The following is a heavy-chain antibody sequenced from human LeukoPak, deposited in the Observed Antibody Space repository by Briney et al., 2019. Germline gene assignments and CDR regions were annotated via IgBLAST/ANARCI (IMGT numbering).Heavy chain of an antibody. CDR3: ARESSSSGAY. CDR1: GGSFSGYY. CDR2: INHSGST. J-gene: IGHJ4*02. D-gene: IGHD6-6*01. V-gene: IGHV4-34*01. Sequence: PSETLSLTCAVYGGSFSGYYWSWIRQPPGKGLEWIGEINHSGSTNYNPSLKSRVTISVDTSKNQFSLKLSSVTAADTAVYYCARESSSSGAYWGQGTLVTVSS.